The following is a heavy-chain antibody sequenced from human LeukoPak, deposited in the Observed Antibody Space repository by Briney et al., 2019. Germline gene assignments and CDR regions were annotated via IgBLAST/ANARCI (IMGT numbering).Heavy chain of an antibody. J-gene: IGHJ4*02. Sequence: PSETLSLTCTVSGASISSGGYSWSWIRQPPGKGLEWIGYIYHSGSTYYNPSLKSRVTISVDRSKNQFSLRLSSVTAADTAVYYCARGSRKYFDYWGQGTLVTVSS. V-gene: IGHV4-30-2*01. CDR1: GASISSGGYS. D-gene: IGHD1-14*01. CDR3: ARGSRKYFDY. CDR2: IYHSGST.